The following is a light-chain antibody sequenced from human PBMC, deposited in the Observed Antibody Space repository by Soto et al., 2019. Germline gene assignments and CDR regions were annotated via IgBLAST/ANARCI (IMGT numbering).Light chain of an antibody. Sequence: QSVLTQPASVSGSPGQSITISCTGTSSDVGGYNYVSWYQQHPVKAPKLMIYDVTNRPSGVSDRFSGSKSGNTASLTISGLQAEGEADYYCSSYTSSSTPYVFGAGTKVTDL. CDR3: SSYTSSSTPYV. J-gene: IGLJ1*01. CDR1: SSDVGGYNY. V-gene: IGLV2-14*01. CDR2: DVT.